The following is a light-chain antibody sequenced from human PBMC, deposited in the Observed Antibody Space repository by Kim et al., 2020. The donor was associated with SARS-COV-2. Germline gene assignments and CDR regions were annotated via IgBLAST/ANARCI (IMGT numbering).Light chain of an antibody. CDR1: RSNIGSNY. Sequence: PGQRVTISCSGSRSNIGSNYVYWYQQPPGTAPKLLIFRNDQRPSGVPDRFSGSKSGTSASLAISGLRSEDEAEYYCAAWDDSLRVFGGGTQLTVL. CDR2: RND. V-gene: IGLV1-47*01. CDR3: AAWDDSLRV. J-gene: IGLJ3*02.